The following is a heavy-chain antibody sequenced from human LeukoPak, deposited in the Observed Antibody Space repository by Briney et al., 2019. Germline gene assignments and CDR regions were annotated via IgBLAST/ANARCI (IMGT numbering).Heavy chain of an antibody. D-gene: IGHD3-22*01. CDR2: IYYSGST. CDR1: GGSISSYY. CDR3: ARQGYYYDSSGSYYFDY. J-gene: IGHJ4*02. Sequence: SETLSLTCTVSGGSISSYYWSWIRQPPGKGLEWIGYIYYSGSTNYNPSLKSRVTISVDTSKNQFSLKLSSVTAADTAVYYCARQGYYYDSSGSYYFDYWGQGTLVTVSS. V-gene: IGHV4-59*08.